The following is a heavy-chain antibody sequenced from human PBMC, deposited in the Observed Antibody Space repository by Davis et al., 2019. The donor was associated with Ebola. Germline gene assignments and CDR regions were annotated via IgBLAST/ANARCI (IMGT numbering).Heavy chain of an antibody. CDR2: IYHSGNA. CDR1: GGSISSGDYF. CDR3: VRGWPSSVTTDFYAMDA. D-gene: IGHD4-17*01. V-gene: IGHV4-30-4*01. J-gene: IGHJ6*04. Sequence: SETLSLTCTVPGGSISSGDYFWSWIRQPPGKGLEWIGYIYHSGNAYYSPSLKSRVTISVDTSKNQFSLRVRSVTAADTAVYYCVRGWPSSVTTDFYAMDAWGKGTTVIVSS.